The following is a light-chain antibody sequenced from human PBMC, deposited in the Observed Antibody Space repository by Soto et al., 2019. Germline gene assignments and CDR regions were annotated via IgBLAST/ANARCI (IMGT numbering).Light chain of an antibody. Sequence: QSVLTQPASVSGSPGQSITIYCTGTSGDVGGYKFVSWYQQHPGKAPKLMIYEVSNRPSGVSSRFSGSKSGNSASLTISGLQAEDEADYYCTSYTTTNTPYVFGSGTKVTVL. CDR2: EVS. J-gene: IGLJ1*01. CDR1: SGDVGGYKF. CDR3: TSYTTTNTPYV. V-gene: IGLV2-14*01.